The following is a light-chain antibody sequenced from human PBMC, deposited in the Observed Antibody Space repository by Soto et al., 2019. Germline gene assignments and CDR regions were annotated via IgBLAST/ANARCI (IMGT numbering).Light chain of an antibody. CDR2: GAP. CDR3: QQYGSPWT. V-gene: IGKV3-20*01. Sequence: EIVLTHSPCTLSLSPGERATLSFRASQSVSNNYLAWYQQKPGQAPRLLIYGAPSRATGIPDRFSGSGSGTDFTLTINRLEPEDFAVYYCQQYGSPWTFGQGTKVDIK. J-gene: IGKJ1*01. CDR1: QSVSNNY.